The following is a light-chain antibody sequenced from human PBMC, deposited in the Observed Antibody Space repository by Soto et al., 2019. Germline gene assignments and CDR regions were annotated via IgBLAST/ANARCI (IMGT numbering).Light chain of an antibody. J-gene: IGKJ2*01. Sequence: EIVLTQSPGTLSLSPGERATLSCRASQSVSTSYLAWYQQKSGQAPRLLIYGASSSATGIPDRLSGSGSGTDFNLNISRLEPEDFAVYYCQQYGTSPYTFGQGTKLEI. V-gene: IGKV3-20*01. CDR3: QQYGTSPYT. CDR1: QSVSTSY. CDR2: GAS.